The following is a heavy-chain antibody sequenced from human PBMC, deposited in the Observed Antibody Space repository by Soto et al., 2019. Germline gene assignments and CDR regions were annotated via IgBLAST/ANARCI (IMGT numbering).Heavy chain of an antibody. CDR2: INPSGSI. CDR3: ATFVGATTVTRGSPRDY. CDR1: GGSFSGYH. J-gene: IGHJ4*02. D-gene: IGHD4-4*01. Sequence: VQLQQWGAGLLKPSETLSLTCAVYGGSFSGYHWSWFRQPPGKGLEWIGEINPSGSINYNPSLKSRVTISVDTSKNQFSLNLSSVTAPDTAVYYCATFVGATTVTRGSPRDYWGQGTLVTVSS. V-gene: IGHV4-34*01.